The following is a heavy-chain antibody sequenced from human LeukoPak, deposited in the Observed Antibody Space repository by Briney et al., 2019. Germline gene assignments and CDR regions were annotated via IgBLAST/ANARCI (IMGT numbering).Heavy chain of an antibody. D-gene: IGHD6-13*01. CDR3: VRNLAAAPY. J-gene: IGHJ4*02. CDR1: GFTFSNYG. CDR2: INSDGRST. Sequence: PGGSLRLSCAASGFTFSNYGMSWVRQAPGKGLVWVSRINSDGRSTNYADSVKGRFTISRDNSKNTLYLQMNSLRAEDTAVYYCVRNLAAAPYWGQGTLVTVSS. V-gene: IGHV3-74*01.